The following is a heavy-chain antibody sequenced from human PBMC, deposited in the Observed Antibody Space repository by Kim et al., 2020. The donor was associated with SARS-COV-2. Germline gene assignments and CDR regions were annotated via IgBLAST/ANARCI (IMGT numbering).Heavy chain of an antibody. CDR3: ARDGRGSSSSSLDGAFDI. Sequence: KDRVTITLNTSKNQFSLKLSSVTAADTAVYYCARDGRGSSSSSLDGAFDIWGQGTMVTVSS. V-gene: IGHV4-31*02. D-gene: IGHD6-6*01. J-gene: IGHJ3*02.